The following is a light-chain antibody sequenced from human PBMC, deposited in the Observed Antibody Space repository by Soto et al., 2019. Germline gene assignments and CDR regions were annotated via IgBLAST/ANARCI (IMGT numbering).Light chain of an antibody. J-gene: IGKJ5*01. CDR1: QSVSSY. V-gene: IGKV3-15*01. CDR2: GAS. CDR3: QQYNNWPPIT. Sequence: ESVTLFCRASQSVSSYFAWYQQKPGQAPRLLIYGASTRATGIPARFSGSGSGTEFTLTISSLQSEDFAVYYCQQYNNWPPITFGQGTRLEI.